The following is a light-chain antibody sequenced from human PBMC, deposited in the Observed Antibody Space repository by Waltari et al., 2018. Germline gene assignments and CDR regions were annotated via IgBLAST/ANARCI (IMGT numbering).Light chain of an antibody. CDR2: LGA. CDR3: MQALQMPDT. Sequence: DIVMTQSPLSIAVTPGETASITCRSSQNLLHSNGYKYLDWYRQKPGQSPQLLIDLGARRASGVPDRVSGSGSGTDFTLEISRVEAEDVGVYYCMQALQMPDTFGQGTRLEIK. CDR1: QNLLHSNGYKY. V-gene: IGKV2-28*01. J-gene: IGKJ5*01.